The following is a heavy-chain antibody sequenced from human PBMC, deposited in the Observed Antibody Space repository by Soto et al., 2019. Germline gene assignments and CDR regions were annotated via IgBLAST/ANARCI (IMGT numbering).Heavy chain of an antibody. CDR1: GFTFSTYA. Sequence: EVQLLDSGGGLVQPGGSLRLSCVASGFTFSTYAMSWVRQAPGKGLEWVSGIGGNGGTTRYADSVKGRFTISRDNSKNTVYLQMNSLRAEDTAVYYCAKTLYGGCDYWGRGTLVTVSS. V-gene: IGHV3-23*01. D-gene: IGHD5-12*01. CDR2: IGGNGGTT. J-gene: IGHJ4*02. CDR3: AKTLYGGCDY.